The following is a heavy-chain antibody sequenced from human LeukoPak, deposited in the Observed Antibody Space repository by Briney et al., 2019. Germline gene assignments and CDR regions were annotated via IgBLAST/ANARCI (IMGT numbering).Heavy chain of an antibody. V-gene: IGHV4-59*01. J-gene: IGHJ5*02. CDR3: ARLVGNSSGWYNWFDP. Sequence: SETLSLTCTVSGGPISSDYWSWIRQPPGKGLEWIGYIYYSGSTNYNPSLKSRVTISVDTSKNQFSLKLSSVTAADTAVYYCARLVGNSSGWYNWFDPWGQGTLVTVSS. CDR2: IYYSGST. D-gene: IGHD6-19*01. CDR1: GGPISSDY.